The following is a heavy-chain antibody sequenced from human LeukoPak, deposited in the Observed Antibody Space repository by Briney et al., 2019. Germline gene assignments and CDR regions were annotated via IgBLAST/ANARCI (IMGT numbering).Heavy chain of an antibody. CDR2: INPNSGGT. Sequence: ASVKVSCKASGYTFTGYYMHWVRQAPGQGLEWMGWINPNSGGTNYAQKFQGRVTMTRDTSISTAYMELSRLRSDDTAVYYCAREPGYSYGLDYWGQGTLVTVSS. CDR3: AREPGYSYGLDY. D-gene: IGHD5-18*01. CDR1: GYTFTGYY. J-gene: IGHJ4*02. V-gene: IGHV1-2*02.